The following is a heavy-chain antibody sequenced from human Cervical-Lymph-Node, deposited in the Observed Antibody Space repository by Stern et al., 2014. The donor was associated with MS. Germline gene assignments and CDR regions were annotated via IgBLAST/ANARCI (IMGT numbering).Heavy chain of an antibody. CDR3: ARAAQYSGSYVYY. Sequence: VQLVESGAEVKKPGASVKVSCTASGYTFTSYGISWVRKAPGQGLEWVGWISAYNGNTKSAQKLPGRVTMTPDQSPSTAYMELRSLRSDDTAVYYWARAAQYSGSYVYYWGQGTLVTVSS. D-gene: IGHD1-26*01. CDR1: GYTFTSYG. J-gene: IGHJ4*02. V-gene: IGHV1-18*01. CDR2: ISAYNGNT.